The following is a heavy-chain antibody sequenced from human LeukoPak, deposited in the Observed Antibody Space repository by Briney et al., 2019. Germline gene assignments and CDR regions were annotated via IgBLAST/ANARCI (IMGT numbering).Heavy chain of an antibody. CDR3: AKDVLAGDYPNWFDP. D-gene: IGHD4-17*01. V-gene: IGHV3-23*01. J-gene: IGHJ5*02. CDR1: GFTFSSYS. CDR2: ISGSGGNT. Sequence: GGSLRLSCAASGFTFSSYSMSWVRQAPGKGLEWVSAISGSGGNTYYADSVKGRFTISRDNSKNTLYLQMNSLRAEDTAVYYCAKDVLAGDYPNWFDPWGQGTLVTVSS.